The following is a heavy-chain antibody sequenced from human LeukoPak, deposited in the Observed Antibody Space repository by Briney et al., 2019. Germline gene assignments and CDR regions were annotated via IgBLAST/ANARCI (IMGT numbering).Heavy chain of an antibody. Sequence: PSETLSLTCSVSGDTVSRSDSYWDWSRQPPGKGLEWIGTIYYSGRTYYSPSLKSRVTMSVDPSNNQFSLNLRSVTAADTALYYCARPRYYDGSGYLEWGQGTLLSVSS. D-gene: IGHD3-22*01. V-gene: IGHV4-39*01. CDR2: IYYSGRT. J-gene: IGHJ1*01. CDR3: ARPRYYDGSGYLE. CDR1: GDTVSRSDSY.